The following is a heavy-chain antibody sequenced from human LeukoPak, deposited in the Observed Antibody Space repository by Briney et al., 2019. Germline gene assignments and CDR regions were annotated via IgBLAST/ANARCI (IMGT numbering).Heavy chain of an antibody. J-gene: IGHJ4*02. V-gene: IGHV4-59*02. Sequence: PSETLSLTCNVSGVSVSTSHWNWIRQRPGKGLEWIGCLSYTGKTDYNPSLKSRVSISLGSSNNHFSLKLTSVTAADAAVYYCSEGYFEPFDHWGQGILVTVSS. CDR1: GVSVSTSH. CDR3: SEGYFEPFDH. CDR2: LSYTGKT. D-gene: IGHD2/OR15-2a*01.